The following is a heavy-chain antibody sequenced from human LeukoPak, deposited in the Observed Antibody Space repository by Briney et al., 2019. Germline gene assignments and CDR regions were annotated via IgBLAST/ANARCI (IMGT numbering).Heavy chain of an antibody. CDR1: GGSVSSGSYY. CDR3: ARNLGGSSWVFDY. V-gene: IGHV4-61*01. Sequence: SETLSLTCTVSGGSVSSGSYYWSWIRQPPGKGLEWIGYIYYSGSTNYNPSLKSRATISVDTSKNQFSLKLSSVTAADTAVYYCARNLGGSSWVFDYWGQGTLVTVSS. CDR2: IYYSGST. D-gene: IGHD6-13*01. J-gene: IGHJ4*02.